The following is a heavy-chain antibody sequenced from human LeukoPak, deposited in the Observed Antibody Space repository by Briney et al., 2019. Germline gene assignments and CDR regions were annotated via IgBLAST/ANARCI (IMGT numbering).Heavy chain of an antibody. Sequence: PSETLSLTCTVFGGSISSYYWSWIRQPAGKGLEWIGRIYTSGSTNYNPSLKSRVTISVDKSKNQFSLKLSSVTAADTAVYYCARETPYTIFGVVTLGMDVWGKGTTVTVSS. J-gene: IGHJ6*04. CDR3: ARETPYTIFGVVTLGMDV. CDR1: GGSISSYY. CDR2: IYTSGST. D-gene: IGHD3-3*01. V-gene: IGHV4-4*07.